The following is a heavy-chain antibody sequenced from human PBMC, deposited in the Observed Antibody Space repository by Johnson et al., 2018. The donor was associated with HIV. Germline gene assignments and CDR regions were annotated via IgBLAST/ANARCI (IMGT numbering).Heavy chain of an antibody. D-gene: IGHD6-19*01. V-gene: IGHV3-30*19. J-gene: IGHJ3*02. CDR3: ARDQRSSGLNDQTDAFDI. Sequence: VQLVESGGGVVQPGRSLRLSCAASGFTFSSYGIHWVRRAPGKGLEWVALLSYDGRNQYYADSVTGRFTISRDNSTNTLDQQMNSLRAEDTAVYYCARDQRSSGLNDQTDAFDIWGQGTMVTVSS. CDR1: GFTFSSYG. CDR2: LSYDGRNQ.